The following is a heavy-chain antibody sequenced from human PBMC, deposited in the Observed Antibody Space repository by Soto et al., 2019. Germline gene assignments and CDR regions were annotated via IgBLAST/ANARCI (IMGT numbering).Heavy chain of an antibody. CDR2: IYYSGST. CDR1: GGSISSSSYY. Sequence: QLQLQESGPGLVKPSETLSLTCTVSGGSISSSSYYWGWIRQPPGKGLEWIGSIYYSGSTYYNPSLKSRVTISVDTSKNQFSLKLSSVTAADTAVYYCASLPSYQWWTHDAFDIWGQGTMVTVSS. J-gene: IGHJ3*02. V-gene: IGHV4-39*01. D-gene: IGHD2-15*01. CDR3: ASLPSYQWWTHDAFDI.